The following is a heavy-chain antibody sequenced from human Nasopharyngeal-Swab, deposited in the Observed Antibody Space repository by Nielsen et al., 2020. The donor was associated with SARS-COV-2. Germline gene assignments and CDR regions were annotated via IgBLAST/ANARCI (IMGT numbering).Heavy chain of an antibody. Sequence: GESLKISCAASGFTFSSYWMHWVRQAPGKGLVWVSRINSDGSSTSYADSVKGRFTISRDNSKNTLYLQMNSLRAEDTAVYYCAGVVVGYQLPNWFDPWGQGTLVTVPS. CDR3: AGVVVGYQLPNWFDP. CDR1: GFTFSSYW. D-gene: IGHD2-2*01. V-gene: IGHV3-74*01. J-gene: IGHJ5*02. CDR2: INSDGSST.